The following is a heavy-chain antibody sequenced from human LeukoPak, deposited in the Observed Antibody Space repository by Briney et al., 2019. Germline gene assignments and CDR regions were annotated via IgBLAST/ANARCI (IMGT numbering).Heavy chain of an antibody. CDR1: GYTFTGYY. D-gene: IGHD2-2*02. CDR2: INPSSGGT. J-gene: IGHJ6*02. Sequence: ASVKVSCKASGYTFTGYYMHWVRQAPGQGLEWMGWINPSSGGTNYARKFQGRVTMTRDTSISTAYMELSRLRSDDTAVYYCAVAYCSSTSCYTGGDYGMDVWGQGTTVTVSS. CDR3: AVAYCSSTSCYTGGDYGMDV. V-gene: IGHV1-2*02.